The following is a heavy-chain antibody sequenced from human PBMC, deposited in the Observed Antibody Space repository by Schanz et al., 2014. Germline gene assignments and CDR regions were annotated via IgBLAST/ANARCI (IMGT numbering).Heavy chain of an antibody. V-gene: IGHV1-3*01. CDR2: ISVYTGNT. CDR3: ARGIGGYGANNYFDY. J-gene: IGHJ4*02. Sequence: QVHLVQSGAEVKRPGASVKVSCKASEYSFTSYSMHWVRQAPGQRLEWMGWISVYTGNTKYGQKVQGRVTMTADTSTNTAYMELSSLRSEDTAVYSCARGIGGYGANNYFDYWGQGTLVTVSS. CDR1: EYSFTSYS. D-gene: IGHD5-12*01.